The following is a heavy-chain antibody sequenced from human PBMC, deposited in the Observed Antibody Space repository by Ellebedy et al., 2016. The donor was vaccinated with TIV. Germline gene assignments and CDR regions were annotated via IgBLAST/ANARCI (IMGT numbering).Heavy chain of an antibody. Sequence: GGSLRLSXAASGFTFSSCAMSWVRQAPGKGLEWVSGISGGDGTAYYADSVKGRFTISRDNSKNTLYLQMNSLRAEDTAVYYCARERSSGWYNYYYGMDVWGQGTTVTVSS. CDR2: ISGGDGTA. J-gene: IGHJ6*02. V-gene: IGHV3-23*01. CDR3: ARERSSGWYNYYYGMDV. CDR1: GFTFSSCA. D-gene: IGHD6-19*01.